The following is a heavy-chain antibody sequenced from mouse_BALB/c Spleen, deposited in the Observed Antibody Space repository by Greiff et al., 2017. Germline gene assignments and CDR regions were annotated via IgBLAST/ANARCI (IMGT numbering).Heavy chain of an antibody. CDR1: GDSITSGY. V-gene: IGHV3-8*02. Sequence: VHVKQSGPSLVKPSQTLSLTCSVTGDSITSGYWNWIRKFPGNKLEYMGYISYSGSTYYNPSLKSRISITRDTSKNQYYLQLNSVTTEDTATYYCARYDYYGSSYPYYAMDYWGQGTSVTVSS. J-gene: IGHJ4*01. CDR3: ARYDYYGSSYPYYAMDY. CDR2: ISYSGST. D-gene: IGHD1-1*01.